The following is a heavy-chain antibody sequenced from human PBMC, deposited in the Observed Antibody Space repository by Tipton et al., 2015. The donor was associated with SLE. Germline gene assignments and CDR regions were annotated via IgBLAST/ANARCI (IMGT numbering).Heavy chain of an antibody. V-gene: IGHV4-34*01. CDR2: INHSGST. Sequence: TLSLTCAVYGGSFSGYYWSWIRQPPGRGLEWIGEINHSGSTDYNPSLKSRVTISLDTSKIQFSLTLSSMTAADTAIYYCAREGPAAAGYFLYWGQGILVTVSS. CDR3: AREGPAAAGYFLY. D-gene: IGHD6-13*01. J-gene: IGHJ4*01. CDR1: GGSFSGYY.